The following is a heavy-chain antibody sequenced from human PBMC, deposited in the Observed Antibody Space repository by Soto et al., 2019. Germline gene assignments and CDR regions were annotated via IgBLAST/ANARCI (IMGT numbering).Heavy chain of an antibody. Sequence: GGSLRLSCAASGFTVSSNYMSWVRQAPGKGLEWVSVIYSGGSTYYADSVKGRFTISRDNSKSTLYLQMNSLRAEDTAVYYCARDSDYYDSSGYPIYYGMDVWGQGTTVTVSS. CDR3: ARDSDYYDSSGYPIYYGMDV. CDR1: GFTVSSNY. D-gene: IGHD3-22*01. J-gene: IGHJ6*02. CDR2: IYSGGST. V-gene: IGHV3-53*01.